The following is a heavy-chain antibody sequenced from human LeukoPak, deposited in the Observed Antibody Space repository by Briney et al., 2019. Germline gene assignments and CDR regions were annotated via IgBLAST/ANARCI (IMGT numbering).Heavy chain of an antibody. CDR2: IYYSGST. Sequence: PSETLSLTCTVSGGSISSSSYYWGWIRQPPGKGLEWIGSIYYSGSTYYNPSLKSRVTISVDTSKNQFSLKLSSVTAADTAVYYCASLQAVAGFIDYWGQGTLVTVSS. J-gene: IGHJ4*02. D-gene: IGHD6-19*01. V-gene: IGHV4-39*01. CDR1: GGSISSSSYY. CDR3: ASLQAVAGFIDY.